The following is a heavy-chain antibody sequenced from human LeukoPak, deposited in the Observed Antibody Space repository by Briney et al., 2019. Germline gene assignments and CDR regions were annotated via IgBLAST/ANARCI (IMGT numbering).Heavy chain of an antibody. CDR3: ARGPQMEQQLVQYYYYGMDV. CDR2: INPSGGST. D-gene: IGHD6-13*01. CDR1: GYTFTSYY. V-gene: IGHV1-46*01. Sequence: GASVKVSCKASGYTFTSYYMHWVRQAPGQGLEWTGIINPSGGSTSYAQKFQGRVTMTRDTSTSTVYMELSSLRSEDTAVYYCARGPQMEQQLVQYYYYGMDVWGQGTTVTVSS. J-gene: IGHJ6*02.